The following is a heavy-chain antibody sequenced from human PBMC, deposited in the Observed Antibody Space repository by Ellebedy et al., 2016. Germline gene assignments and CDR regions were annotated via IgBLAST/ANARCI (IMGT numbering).Heavy chain of an antibody. V-gene: IGHV3-23*01. Sequence: GESLKISXATSGIRFGDFFMSWVRQAPGKGLQWVSTISAGGDDTYLADSVKGRFTISRDNSRNILYLQMSRLRDEDSAIYYCREGHYSDVWGQGTLVTVSS. J-gene: IGHJ4*01. CDR3: REGHYSDV. CDR1: GIRFGDFF. CDR2: ISAGGDDT.